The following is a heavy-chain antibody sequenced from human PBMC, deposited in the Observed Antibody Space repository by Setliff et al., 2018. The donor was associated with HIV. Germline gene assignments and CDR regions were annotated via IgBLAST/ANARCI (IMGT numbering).Heavy chain of an antibody. CDR1: GGSFSGYY. D-gene: IGHD6-13*01. CDR3: ARGYSPYSGSWYY. J-gene: IGHJ4*02. CDR2: INHSGST. V-gene: IGHV4-34*01. Sequence: LSLTCAVYGGSFSGYYRSWIRQPPGKGLEWIGEINHSGSTNYNPSLKGRVTISVDTSKNQFSLKLSSVTAADTAVYYCARGYSPYSGSWYYWGQGTLVTVSS.